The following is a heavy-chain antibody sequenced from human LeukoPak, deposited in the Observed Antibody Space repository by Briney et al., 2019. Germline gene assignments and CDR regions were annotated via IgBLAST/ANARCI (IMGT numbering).Heavy chain of an antibody. D-gene: IGHD6-6*01. CDR2: ISSSSSYI. J-gene: IGHJ5*02. Sequence: KPGGSLRLSCAASGFTFSSYSMNWVRQAPGKGLEWVSSISSSSSYIYYADSVKGRFTISRDNAKNSLYLQMNSLRAEDTAVYYCARDSSEKDSSSSNWFDPWGQGTLVTVSS. CDR3: ARDSSEKDSSSSNWFDP. CDR1: GFTFSSYS. V-gene: IGHV3-21*01.